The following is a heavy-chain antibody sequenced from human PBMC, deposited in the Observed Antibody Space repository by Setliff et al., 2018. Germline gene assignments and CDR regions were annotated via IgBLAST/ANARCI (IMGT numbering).Heavy chain of an antibody. CDR2: INPNSGGA. J-gene: IGHJ4*02. V-gene: IGHV1-2*02. Sequence: ASVKVSCKASGYIFTDYYMHWVRQAPGQGLEWMGWINPNSGGANYAQKFQGRVTMTSDTSTSTVYMEVNSVTSDDTAIYYCARGGMAAAGRKGVFEYWGQGTVVTGSS. CDR3: ARGGMAAAGRKGVFEY. CDR1: GYIFTDYY. D-gene: IGHD6-13*01.